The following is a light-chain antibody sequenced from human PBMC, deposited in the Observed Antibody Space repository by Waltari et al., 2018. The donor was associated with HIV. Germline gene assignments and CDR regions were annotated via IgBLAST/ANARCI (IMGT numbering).Light chain of an antibody. CDR1: TSNIGTNT. J-gene: IGLJ3*02. CDR2: HNH. Sequence: QSVMTQPPSASETPGQTVTTPCSGRTSNIGTNTVNCTQQLPGTAPKPLIYHNHRRPSGVPDRFSGSKSGTSASLAISGLQSEDEAAYYCAAWDVSLSGLWVFGGGTKLTVL. CDR3: AAWDVSLSGLWV. V-gene: IGLV1-44*01.